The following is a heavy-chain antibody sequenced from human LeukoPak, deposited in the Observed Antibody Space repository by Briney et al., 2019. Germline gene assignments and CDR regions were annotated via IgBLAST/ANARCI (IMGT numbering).Heavy chain of an antibody. D-gene: IGHD2-2*01. V-gene: IGHV3-30-3*01. Sequence: GGALRLSCAASGFTFSSYAMHWVRQAPGKGLEGVAVISYDGSNKYYADSVKGRFTISRDNSKNTLYLQMNSLRAEDTAVYYCAKGGVVVVPAHYFNWFDPWGQGTLVTVSS. CDR1: GFTFSSYA. CDR2: ISYDGSNK. CDR3: AKGGVVVVPAHYFNWFDP. J-gene: IGHJ5*02.